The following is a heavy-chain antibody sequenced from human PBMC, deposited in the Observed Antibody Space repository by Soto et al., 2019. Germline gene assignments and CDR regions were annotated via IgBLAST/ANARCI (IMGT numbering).Heavy chain of an antibody. Sequence: PGESPKISCKGSGYSFTSYWIGWVRQMPVKGLEGMGIIYPGDSDTRYSPSFQGQVTISADKSISTAYLQWSSLKASDTAMYYCARHSYISTYYDILTGYYNVGESWDYYSYMDGWGKGTTVTVSS. V-gene: IGHV5-51*01. J-gene: IGHJ6*03. CDR2: IYPGDSDT. D-gene: IGHD3-9*01. CDR3: ARHSYISTYYDILTGYYNVGESWDYYSYMDG. CDR1: GYSFTSYW.